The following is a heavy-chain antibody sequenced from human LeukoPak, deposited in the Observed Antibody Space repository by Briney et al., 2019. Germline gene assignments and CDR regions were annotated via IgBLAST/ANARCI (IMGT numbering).Heavy chain of an antibody. J-gene: IGHJ5*02. V-gene: IGHV3-23*01. Sequence: GGSLRLSCAASGFTFSSYAMSWVRQAPGKGLEWVSAISGSGGSTYYADSVKGRFTISRENSKKTLYLQMKSLRAEDTAVYYCAPSGFGSGIAFDPWGQGTLVTVSS. CDR2: ISGSGGST. D-gene: IGHD3-10*01. CDR3: APSGFGSGIAFDP. CDR1: GFTFSSYA.